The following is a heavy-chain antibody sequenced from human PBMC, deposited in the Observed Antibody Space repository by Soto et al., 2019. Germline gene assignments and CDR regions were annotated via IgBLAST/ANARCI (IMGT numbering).Heavy chain of an antibody. CDR1: GYTFTSYA. J-gene: IGHJ6*03. CDR2: INAGNGNT. CDR3: ARSLPAAIDYYYYYMDV. Sequence: QVQLVQSGAEVKKPGASVKVSCKASGYTFTSYAMHWVRQAPGQRLEWMGWINAGNGNTKYSQKFQGRVTITRDTSASTAYMELSSLISEDTAVYYCARSLPAAIDYYYYYMDVWGKGTTVTVSS. D-gene: IGHD2-2*01. V-gene: IGHV1-3*01.